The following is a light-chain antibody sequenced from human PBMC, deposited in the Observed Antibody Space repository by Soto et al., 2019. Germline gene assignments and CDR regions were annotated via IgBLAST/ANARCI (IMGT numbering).Light chain of an antibody. CDR1: QSVSSSY. V-gene: IGKV3-20*01. CDR2: GAS. CDR3: QQYGSSPNT. J-gene: IGKJ2*01. Sequence: EIVLTQSPGTRSLSLGERATLSCRASQSVSSSYLAWYQQKPGQAPRLLIYGASSRATGIPDRFSGSGSGTDFTLTISRLEPENFAVYYCQQYGSSPNTFGQGTKLEIK.